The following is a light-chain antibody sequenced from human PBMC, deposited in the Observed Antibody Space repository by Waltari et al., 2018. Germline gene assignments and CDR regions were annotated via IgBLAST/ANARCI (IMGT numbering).Light chain of an antibody. CDR2: EGS. CDR3: CSYAGSSTYVL. CDR1: NSDVGTSNL. Sequence: QSALTQPASVSGSLGQPITISCTGANSDVGTSNLVSWYQQPPGKATKLMIYEGSKRPSGVSNRFSGSQSGNTASLTISGLQAEDDGDYYCCSYAGSSTYVLFGGGTKLTVL. J-gene: IGLJ2*01. V-gene: IGLV2-23*01.